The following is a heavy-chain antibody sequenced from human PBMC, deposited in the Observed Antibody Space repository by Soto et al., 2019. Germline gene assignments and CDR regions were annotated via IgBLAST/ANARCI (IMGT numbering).Heavy chain of an antibody. CDR3: ARDFNKWAIDY. CDR2: IWYDGSNK. J-gene: IGHJ4*02. Sequence: GGSLRLSCAASGFTFSSYGMHWVRQAPGKGLEWVAVIWYDGSNKYYADSVKGRFTISRDNSKNTLYLQMNSLRAEDTAVYYCARDFNKWAIDYWGQGTLVTVST. D-gene: IGHD2-8*01. CDR1: GFTFSSYG. V-gene: IGHV3-33*01.